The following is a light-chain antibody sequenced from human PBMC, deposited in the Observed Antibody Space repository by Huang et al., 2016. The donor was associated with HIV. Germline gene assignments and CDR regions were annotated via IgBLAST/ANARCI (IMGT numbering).Light chain of an antibody. CDR1: QSLLHSKGYTY. Sequence: FVMTQSPLSLPVAPGATASLSCRSSQSLLHSKGYTYLNWYFQKPGQSPRLLIYLGSNRDSGVPDRFSGSGSGTEFTLRISRVETEDVGVYYCMQALQTPYTFGQGTKLQIK. CDR3: MQALQTPYT. CDR2: LGS. V-gene: IGKV2-28*01. J-gene: IGKJ2*01.